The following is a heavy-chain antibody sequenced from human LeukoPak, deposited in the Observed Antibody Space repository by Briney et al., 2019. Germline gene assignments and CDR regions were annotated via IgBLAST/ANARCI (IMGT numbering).Heavy chain of an antibody. Sequence: SETLSLTCSVSGGSISSYYWTWIRQPPGKGLEWIGYIYHSGSTNYNPSLKSRVTISVDTSKNQFSLRMRSVTAADTAVYYCARGTTTYDILTDYYESWFDPWGQGTLVTVSS. D-gene: IGHD3-9*01. CDR3: ARGTTTYDILTDYYESWFDP. V-gene: IGHV4-59*01. J-gene: IGHJ5*02. CDR1: GGSISSYY. CDR2: IYHSGST.